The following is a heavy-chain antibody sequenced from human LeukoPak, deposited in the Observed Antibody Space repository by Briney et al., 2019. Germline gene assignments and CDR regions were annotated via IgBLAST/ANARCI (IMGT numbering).Heavy chain of an antibody. CDR2: INPNSGGT. D-gene: IGHD3-9*01. CDR1: GYTFTGYY. J-gene: IGHJ6*03. CDR3: ARVTPHYDILTGYYYYMDV. Sequence: ASVKVSCKASGYTFTGYYMHWVRQAPGQGLEWMGWINPNSGGTNYAQKFQGRVTMTRDTSISTAYMGLSRLRSDDTAVYYCARVTPHYDILTGYYYYMDVWGKGTTVTVSS. V-gene: IGHV1-2*02.